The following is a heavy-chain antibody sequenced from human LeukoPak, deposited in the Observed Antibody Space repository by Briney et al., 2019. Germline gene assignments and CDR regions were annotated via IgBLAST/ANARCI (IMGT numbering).Heavy chain of an antibody. D-gene: IGHD6-19*01. CDR2: IYNSGST. CDR3: ARDAPYSSAPTRAFDI. V-gene: IGHV4-30-4*08. Sequence: PSQTLSLTCTVSGVSIKSGDYYWRWIRQPPGKVLEWIGYIYNSGSTYYNPSLKSRVTISVDTSNNQLSLKLISVTAADTAVYYCARDAPYSSAPTRAFDIWGQGTMVTVSS. CDR1: GVSIKSGDYY. J-gene: IGHJ3*02.